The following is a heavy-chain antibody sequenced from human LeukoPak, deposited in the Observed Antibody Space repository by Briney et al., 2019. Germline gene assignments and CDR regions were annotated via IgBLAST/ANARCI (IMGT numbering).Heavy chain of an antibody. CDR2: IYHSGDT. V-gene: IGHV4-38-2*02. CDR3: AKGTSSGWYYFDY. CDR1: GYSITSGYY. Sequence: SETLSLTCIVSGYSITSGYYWGWIRQPPGKGLEWIGSIYHSGDTYYNPSLKSRVTISVDTSKNQFSLKLDSVTAADTAVYYCAKGTSSGWYYFDYWGQGTLVTVSS. J-gene: IGHJ4*02. D-gene: IGHD6-19*01.